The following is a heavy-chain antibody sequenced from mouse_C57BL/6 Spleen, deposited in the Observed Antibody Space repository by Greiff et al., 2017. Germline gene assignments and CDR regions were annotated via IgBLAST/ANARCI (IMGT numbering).Heavy chain of an antibody. D-gene: IGHD2-5*01. Sequence: QVQLQQSGAELARPGASVKLSCKASGYTFTSYGISWVKQRTGQGLEWIGEIYPRSGNTYYNEKFKGKATLTSDKSSSTAYMELRSLTSEDTAVYYCTTGSNYLAYWGQGTLVTVSA. CDR3: TTGSNYLAY. CDR2: IYPRSGNT. CDR1: GYTFTSYG. J-gene: IGHJ3*01. V-gene: IGHV1-81*01.